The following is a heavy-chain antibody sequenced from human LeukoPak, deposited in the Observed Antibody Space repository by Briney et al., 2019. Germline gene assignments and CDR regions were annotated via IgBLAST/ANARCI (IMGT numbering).Heavy chain of an antibody. V-gene: IGHV3-15*01. CDR1: GFTFSNAW. CDR3: TTDLYYGGEFDY. D-gene: IGHD4-23*01. CDR2: IKSKTDGGTT. J-gene: IGHJ4*02. Sequence: GGSLRLSCAASGFTFSNAWMSWVRQAPGKGLEWVGSIKSKTDGGTTDYAAPVKGRFTISRDDSKNTLYLQMNSLKTEDTAVYYCTTDLYYGGEFDYWGQGTLVTVSS.